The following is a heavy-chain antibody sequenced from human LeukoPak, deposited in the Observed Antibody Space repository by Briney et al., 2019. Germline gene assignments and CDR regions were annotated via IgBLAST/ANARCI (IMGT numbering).Heavy chain of an antibody. V-gene: IGHV3-21*01. Sequence: PGGSLRLSCAASGFTFSSYEMNWVRQAPGKGLEWVSSISSSSSYIYYADSVKGRFTISRDNAKNSLYLQMNSLRAEDMAVYYCARLTYYYDSSGLGQDYWGQGTLVTVSS. CDR3: ARLTYYYDSSGLGQDY. D-gene: IGHD3-22*01. CDR2: ISSSSSYI. CDR1: GFTFSSYE. J-gene: IGHJ4*02.